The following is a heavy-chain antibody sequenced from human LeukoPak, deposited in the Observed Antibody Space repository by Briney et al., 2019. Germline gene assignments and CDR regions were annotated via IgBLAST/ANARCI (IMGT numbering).Heavy chain of an antibody. CDR3: ARAQGEASYFDY. D-gene: IGHD3-10*01. Sequence: ASVKVSCTASCYTFTSYGISWVRQAPGQGLQWMGWISAYNGNTNYAQKLQGRVTMTTDTSTSTAYMELRSLRSDDTAVYYCARAQGEASYFDYWGQGTLVTVSS. V-gene: IGHV1-18*01. CDR2: ISAYNGNT. CDR1: CYTFTSYG. J-gene: IGHJ4*02.